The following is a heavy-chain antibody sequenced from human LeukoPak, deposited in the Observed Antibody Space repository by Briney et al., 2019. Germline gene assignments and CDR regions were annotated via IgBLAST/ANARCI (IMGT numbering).Heavy chain of an antibody. D-gene: IGHD1-26*01. CDR1: GFTFSSYG. CDR2: ISGSGYNT. CDR3: ATHSGSYFVYYFDY. J-gene: IGHJ4*02. Sequence: GGSLRLSCGLSGFTFSSYGMSCVRQAPGEGLEWVSVISGSGYNTDYADSVKSRFTISRDNYRLYLQMNSLRPEDTAVYYCATHSGSYFVYYFDYWGQGILVTVSS. V-gene: IGHV3-23*01.